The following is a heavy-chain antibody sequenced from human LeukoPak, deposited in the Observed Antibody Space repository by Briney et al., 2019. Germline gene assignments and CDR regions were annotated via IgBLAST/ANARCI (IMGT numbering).Heavy chain of an antibody. CDR2: INSDGSST. J-gene: IGHJ4*02. CDR3: AKDRHKWYAFDY. CDR1: GFTFSSYW. Sequence: GGSLRLSCAASGFTFSSYWMHWVRQAPGKGLVWVSRINSDGSSTNYADSVKGRFTISRDNSKNTLYLQMNSLRAEDTAVYYCAKDRHKWYAFDYWGQGTLVTVSS. D-gene: IGHD2-15*01. V-gene: IGHV3-74*01.